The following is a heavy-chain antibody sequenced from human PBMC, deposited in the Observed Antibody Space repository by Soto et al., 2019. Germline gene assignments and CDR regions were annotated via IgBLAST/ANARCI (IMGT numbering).Heavy chain of an antibody. Sequence: QVQLVQSGAEVKKPGSSVKVSCKASGGTFSTYTITWVRQAPGQGLEWMGRIIPIIGITNYAQKFQGRVTITAEXSXGXTYMELTRLRSDDTAVYYCAGDPDSHYNDSHADSYPWGPGTPVTVSS. CDR1: GGTFSTYT. CDR2: IIPIIGIT. V-gene: IGHV1-69*08. J-gene: IGHJ5*02. D-gene: IGHD3-22*01. CDR3: AGDPDSHYNDSHADSYP.